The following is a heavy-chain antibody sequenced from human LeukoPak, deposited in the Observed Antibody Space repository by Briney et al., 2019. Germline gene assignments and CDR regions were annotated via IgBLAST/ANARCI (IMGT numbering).Heavy chain of an antibody. CDR1: GYTFTSYG. Sequence: ASVKVSCKASGYTFTSYGISWVRQAPGQGLEWMGWISAYNGNTNYAQKLQGRVTMTTDTSTSTAYMELRSLRSDDTAVQCCASAGYNYPVYFQHWGEGTLVTVSS. D-gene: IGHD5-24*01. CDR2: ISAYNGNT. J-gene: IGHJ1*01. CDR3: ASAGYNYPVYFQH. V-gene: IGHV1-18*01.